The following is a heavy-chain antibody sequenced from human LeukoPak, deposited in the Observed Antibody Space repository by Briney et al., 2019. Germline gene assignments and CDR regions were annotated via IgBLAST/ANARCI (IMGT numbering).Heavy chain of an antibody. V-gene: IGHV4-59*12. J-gene: IGHJ4*02. CDR1: GGSISGYY. CDR2: IYYTGST. Sequence: SETLSLTCTVSGGSISGYYWNWIRQPPGKGLEWIGYIYYTGSTNYNPSLKSRVTISVDTSKNQFSLKLSSVTAADTVVYYCARVAAGKGYPFDYWGQGTLVTVSS. CDR3: ARVAAGKGYPFDY. D-gene: IGHD6-13*01.